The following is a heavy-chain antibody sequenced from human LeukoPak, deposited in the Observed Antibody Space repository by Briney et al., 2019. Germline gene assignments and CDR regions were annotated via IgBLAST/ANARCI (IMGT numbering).Heavy chain of an antibody. CDR3: ARWWGLDP. Sequence: SETLSLTCAVYGGSFSGYYWSWIRQPPGKGLEWIGEINDSGSTDYNPSLKSRVTISVDTSKNQFSLKLSSVTAADTAVYYCARWWGLDPWGQGTLVTVSS. CDR2: INDSGST. V-gene: IGHV4-34*01. CDR1: GGSFSGYY. D-gene: IGHD2-15*01. J-gene: IGHJ5*02.